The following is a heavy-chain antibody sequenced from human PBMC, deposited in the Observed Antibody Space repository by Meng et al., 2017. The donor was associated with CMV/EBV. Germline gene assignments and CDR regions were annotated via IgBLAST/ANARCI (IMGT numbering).Heavy chain of an antibody. Sequence: GESLKISCAASGFTFSSYSMNWVRQAPGKGLEWVSSISSSSYIYYADSVKGRFTISRDNAKNSLYLQMNSLRAEDTAVYYCARDRELDYDFWSGYGHGAFDIWGQGTMVTVSS. CDR2: ISSSSYI. J-gene: IGHJ3*02. V-gene: IGHV3-21*01. CDR3: ARDRELDYDFWSGYGHGAFDI. CDR1: GFTFSSYS. D-gene: IGHD3-3*01.